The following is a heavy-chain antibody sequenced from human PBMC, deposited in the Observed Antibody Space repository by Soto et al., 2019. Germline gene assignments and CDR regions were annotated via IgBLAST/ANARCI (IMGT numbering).Heavy chain of an antibody. CDR3: ARGPSYSDYSNDWFFDS. V-gene: IGHV3-7*03. CDR1: GFTFSGYW. D-gene: IGHD3-9*01. CDR2: IKKDGTEK. J-gene: IGHJ4*02. Sequence: PGGSLRLSCAASGFTFSGYWMTWVRQAPGKGLEWVADIKKDGTEKYYVDSLKGRFTISRDNAKKSVYLQMNGLTVEDTAVYRCARGPSYSDYSNDWFFDSWGQGALVTVPS.